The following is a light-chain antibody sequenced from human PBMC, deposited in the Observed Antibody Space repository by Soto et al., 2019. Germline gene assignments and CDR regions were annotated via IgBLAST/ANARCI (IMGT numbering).Light chain of an antibody. CDR1: SSDVGSYKH. CDR2: EGN. CDR3: CSYADSTNVL. Sequence: QSALTQPASVSGSHGLSIIISCTGTSSDVGSYKHVSWYQQHPGKAPKVMIYEGNKRPSGVSNRFSGSKSGNTASLTISGLQAEDEADYYCCSYADSTNVLFGGGTKFTVL. V-gene: IGLV2-23*01. J-gene: IGLJ2*01.